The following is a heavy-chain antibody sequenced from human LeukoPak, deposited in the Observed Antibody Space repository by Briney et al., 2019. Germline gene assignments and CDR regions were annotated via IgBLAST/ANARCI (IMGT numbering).Heavy chain of an antibody. J-gene: IGHJ5*02. CDR1: GYTFTTYG. D-gene: IGHD3-3*02. V-gene: IGHV1-18*01. CDR3: ARDPIRLAFGAYNWFDP. CDR2: ISSYKGNT. Sequence: ASVEVSCKAAGYTFTTYGINWVRQAPGQGLEWMGWISSYKGNTNYTQKLQGRVTLTTDKSTRTAYMELRNLRADDTAVYYCARDPIRLAFGAYNWFDPWGQGTLVTVSS.